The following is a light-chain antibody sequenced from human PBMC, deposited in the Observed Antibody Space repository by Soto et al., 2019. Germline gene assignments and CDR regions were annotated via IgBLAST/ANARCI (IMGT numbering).Light chain of an antibody. J-gene: IGKJ2*01. Sequence: DIVMTQSPDSLAVSLGERATINCKSSQSVSDSSNNKNYIAWYQQKPGQPPKLLIYWASTRESGVPDRFSGSGSGTDFTLTITSLQAEDAAVYYCQQYYGLPPYTFGQGTKLEIK. CDR3: QQYYGLPPYT. V-gene: IGKV4-1*01. CDR2: WAS. CDR1: QSVSDSSNNKNY.